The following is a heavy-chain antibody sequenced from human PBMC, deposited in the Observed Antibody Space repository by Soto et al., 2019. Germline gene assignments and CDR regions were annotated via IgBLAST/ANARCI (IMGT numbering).Heavy chain of an antibody. CDR2: LYYSGST. Sequence: QVQLQESGPGLVKPSETLSLTCTVSGGSISSYYWNWIRQPPGKGLEWIGYLYYSGSTNYNPSLKSRVTISVDTSNIQFSLKLSSVTAADTAVYYCASSGSYSYFDYWGQGTLVTVSS. V-gene: IGHV4-59*08. J-gene: IGHJ4*02. D-gene: IGHD1-26*01. CDR1: GGSISSYY. CDR3: ASSGSYSYFDY.